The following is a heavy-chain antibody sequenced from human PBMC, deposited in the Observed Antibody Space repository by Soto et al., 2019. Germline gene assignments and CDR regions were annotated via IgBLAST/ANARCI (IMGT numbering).Heavy chain of an antibody. D-gene: IGHD3-10*01. CDR3: AKDRGVYYFDY. J-gene: IGHJ4*02. Sequence: GESLKISCAASGFTFSSYAMSWVRQAPGKGLEWVSAISGSGGSTYYADSVKGRFTISRDNSKNTLYLQMNSLRAEDTAVYYCAKDRGVYYFDYWGQGTLVTVSS. CDR2: ISGSGGST. CDR1: GFTFSSYA. V-gene: IGHV3-23*01.